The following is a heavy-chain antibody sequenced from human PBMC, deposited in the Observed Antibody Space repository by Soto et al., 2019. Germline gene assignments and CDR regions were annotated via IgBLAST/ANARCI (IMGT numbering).Heavy chain of an antibody. Sequence: PSETLSLTCTVSGGSISSYYWSWIRQPPGKGLEWIGYIYYSGSTNYNPSLKSRVTISVDTSKNQFSLKLSSVTAADTAVYYCARGKANYYDSSGYYPFDYWGQGTRVTVSS. CDR2: IYYSGST. CDR1: GGSISSYY. V-gene: IGHV4-59*01. J-gene: IGHJ4*02. D-gene: IGHD3-22*01. CDR3: ARGKANYYDSSGYYPFDY.